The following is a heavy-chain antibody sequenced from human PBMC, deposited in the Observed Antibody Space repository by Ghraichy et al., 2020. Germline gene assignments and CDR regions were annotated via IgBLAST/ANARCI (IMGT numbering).Heavy chain of an antibody. Sequence: LTLTCAASAFTFSSYSMNWVRQAPGKGLEWVSSIDSSSRYIFYADSVEGRFTISRDNAKNSLYLQMNNLRAEDTAVYYCARSPPRTSAYQYAMDVWGQGTTVTVSS. CDR2: IDSSSRYI. V-gene: IGHV3-21*01. CDR1: AFTFSSYS. CDR3: ARSPPRTSAYQYAMDV. J-gene: IGHJ6*02.